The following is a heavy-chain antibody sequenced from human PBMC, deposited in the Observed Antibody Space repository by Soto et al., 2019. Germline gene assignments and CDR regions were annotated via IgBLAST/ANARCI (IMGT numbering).Heavy chain of an antibody. Sequence: SETLSLTCTVSGCSISSYYWSWIRQPPGKGLEWIGYIYYSGSTNYNPSLKSRVTISVDTSKNQFSLKLSSVTAADTAVYYCARVRFLEWSIWFDPWGQGTLVTVSS. CDR1: GCSISSYY. CDR3: ARVRFLEWSIWFDP. CDR2: IYYSGST. J-gene: IGHJ5*02. D-gene: IGHD3-3*01. V-gene: IGHV4-59*01.